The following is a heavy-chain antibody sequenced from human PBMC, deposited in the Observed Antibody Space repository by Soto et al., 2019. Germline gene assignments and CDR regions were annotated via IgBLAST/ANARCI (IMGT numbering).Heavy chain of an antibody. J-gene: IGHJ6*03. CDR1: GFTVSSNY. CDR2: IYSGGST. V-gene: IGHV3-66*01. Sequence: EVQLVESGGGLVQPGGSLRLSCAASGFTVSSNYMSWVRQAPGKGLEWVSVIYSGGSTYYADSVKGRFTISRDNSKNTLNRQMNSLRAEDTAVYYCAIDLRGGAEYDYIWGSYETSYYYMDVWGKGTTVTVSS. D-gene: IGHD3-16*01. CDR3: AIDLRGGAEYDYIWGSYETSYYYMDV.